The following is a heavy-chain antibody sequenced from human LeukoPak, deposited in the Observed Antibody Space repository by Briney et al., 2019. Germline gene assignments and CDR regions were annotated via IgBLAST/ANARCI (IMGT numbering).Heavy chain of an antibody. V-gene: IGHV4-34*01. J-gene: IGHJ5*02. CDR2: INHSGST. CDR1: GGSFSGYY. Sequence: SETLSLTCAVYGGSFSGYYWSWIRQPPGKGLEWIGEINHSGSTNYNPSLKSRVTISIDTSKNQFSLKLSSVTAADTAVYYCARNVRLGSGELSFAPFKNWFDPWGQGTLVTVSS. D-gene: IGHD3-16*02. CDR3: ARNVRLGSGELSFAPFKNWFDP.